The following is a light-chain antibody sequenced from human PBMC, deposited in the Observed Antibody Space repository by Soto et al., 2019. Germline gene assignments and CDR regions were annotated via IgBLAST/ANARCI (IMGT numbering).Light chain of an antibody. J-gene: IGKJ1*01. CDR1: LRISSY. CDR3: QHYNSYSEA. CDR2: TAS. Sequence: DIPMAQSPSSPYASXGDRVTIGRRARLRISSYLDWYPQTPGVVPKIXXYTASRLQSGAPSRFSGSGSGTEFTLTISSLQPDDFATYYRQHYNSYSEAFGQGTKVDI. V-gene: IGKV1-16*01.